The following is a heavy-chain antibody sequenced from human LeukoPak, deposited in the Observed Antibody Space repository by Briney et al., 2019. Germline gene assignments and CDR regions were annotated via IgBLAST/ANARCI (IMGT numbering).Heavy chain of an antibody. CDR3: AMDMTGLADY. D-gene: IGHD3-9*01. CDR2: INEDGSRT. V-gene: IGHV3-74*01. J-gene: IGHJ4*02. Sequence: PGGSLRLSCAASGFTFSSYWMHWVRQAPGKGLVWVSRINEDGSRTSYADSVKGRFTISRDNAKSTLYLQMNSLRDDDTAIYYCAMDMTGLADYWGQGTLVTVSS. CDR1: GFTFSSYW.